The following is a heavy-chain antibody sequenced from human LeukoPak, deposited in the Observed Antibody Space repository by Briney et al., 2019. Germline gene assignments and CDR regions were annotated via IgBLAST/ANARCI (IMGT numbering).Heavy chain of an antibody. D-gene: IGHD6-13*01. J-gene: IGHJ3*02. Sequence: SETLSLTCTVSGGSISSGNYYWSWIRQHPGKGLEWIGYIHHSGSTYYNPSLKSRVTISVDTSKNQFSLKLSSVTAADTAVYYCALVYSSSWSTRAFDIWGQGTMVTVSS. CDR1: GGSISSGNYY. CDR3: ALVYSSSWSTRAFDI. CDR2: IHHSGST. V-gene: IGHV4-31*03.